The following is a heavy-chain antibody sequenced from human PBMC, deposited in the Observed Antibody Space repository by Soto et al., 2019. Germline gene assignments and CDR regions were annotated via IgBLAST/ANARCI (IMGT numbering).Heavy chain of an antibody. CDR3: ARGLASGDY. J-gene: IGHJ4*02. D-gene: IGHD6-6*01. CDR2: VNPNGGST. Sequence: QVQLVQSGAEVKEPGASVKISCKGSGYTFTNFYIHWVRQAPGQGLEWMGIVNPNGGSTNYAQNFKGRIIISRDTSTSTVYMDLSSLRSEDTAVYYCARGLASGDYWGQGTLVTVSS. CDR1: GYTFTNFY. V-gene: IGHV1-46*01.